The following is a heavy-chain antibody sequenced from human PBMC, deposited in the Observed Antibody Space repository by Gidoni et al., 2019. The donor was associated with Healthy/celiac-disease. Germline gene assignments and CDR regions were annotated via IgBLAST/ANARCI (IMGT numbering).Heavy chain of an antibody. CDR1: GFTSDDYA. D-gene: IGHD3-22*01. CDR3: AKGNYYDSSGYHD. V-gene: IGHV3-9*02. J-gene: IGHJ4*02. CDR2: ISWNSGSI. Sequence: EVQLLEPGGGVVEPGRFLRLSCAASGFTSDDYAMHWVRQAPGKGLEWVSGISWNSGSIGYADSVKGRFTISRDNAKNSLYLQMNSLRAEDTALYYCAKGNYYDSSGYHDWGQGTLVTVSS.